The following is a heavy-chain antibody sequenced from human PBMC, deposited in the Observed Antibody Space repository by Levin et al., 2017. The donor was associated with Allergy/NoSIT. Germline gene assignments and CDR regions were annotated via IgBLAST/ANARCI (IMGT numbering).Heavy chain of an antibody. V-gene: IGHV3-7*02. CDR2: IKQDGSER. D-gene: IGHD5-18*01. J-gene: IGHJ4*02. CDR3: AGGYNYASFDY. Sequence: GGSLRLSCAASGFTFSSYWMSWLRQAPGKGLEWGASIKQDGSERYYVDSVRGRFTISRDNAKNSLYLHMNSLRVEATAVYYCAGGYNYASFDYWGQGTLVTVSS. CDR1: GFTFSSYW.